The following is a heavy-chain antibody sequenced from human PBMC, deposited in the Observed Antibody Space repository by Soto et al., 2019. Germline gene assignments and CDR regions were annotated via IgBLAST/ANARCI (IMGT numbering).Heavy chain of an antibody. CDR3: ARVSAVSAEYYFDY. V-gene: IGHV4-30-4*01. CDR2: ILHNGNA. Sequence: QVQLRESGPGLMRPSQTLSLTSTVSGASVTSTGYYWTWIRQSPGKGLEWLGYILHNGNADYSPSLETRLSISLDSSKNQFSLKVNSVSAADTAIYFCARVSAVSAEYYFDYWGQGALVTVSS. CDR1: GASVTSTGYY. J-gene: IGHJ4*02. D-gene: IGHD6-19*01.